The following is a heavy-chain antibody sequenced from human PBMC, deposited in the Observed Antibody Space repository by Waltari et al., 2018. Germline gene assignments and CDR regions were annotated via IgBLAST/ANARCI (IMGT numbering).Heavy chain of an antibody. D-gene: IGHD3-16*01. Sequence: QVQLVQSGAEVKKHGASVKVSCKASGYTFTSCDINWVRQTQGQGLEWMGWINPNTGNTGFSQKFQDRLIMTTNPSINTAYMELPGLTSEDTGVYYCARGAAPGKGAHWFDPWGQGTLVTVSS. J-gene: IGHJ5*02. V-gene: IGHV1-8*01. CDR2: INPNTGNT. CDR3: ARGAAPGKGAHWFDP. CDR1: GYTFTSCD.